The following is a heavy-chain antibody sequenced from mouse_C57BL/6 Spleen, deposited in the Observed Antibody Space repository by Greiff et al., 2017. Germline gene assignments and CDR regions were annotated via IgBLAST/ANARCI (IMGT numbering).Heavy chain of an antibody. D-gene: IGHD6-1*01. CDR2: IRSKSNNYAT. J-gene: IGHJ4*01. Sequence: ELQVVESGGGLVQPKGSLKLSCAASGFSFNTYAMNWVRQAPGKGLEWVARIRSKSNNYATYYADSVKDRFTISRDDSESMLYLQMNNLKTEDTAMYYCVTTASYYAMDYWGQGTSVTVSS. CDR3: VTTASYYAMDY. V-gene: IGHV10-1*01. CDR1: GFSFNTYA.